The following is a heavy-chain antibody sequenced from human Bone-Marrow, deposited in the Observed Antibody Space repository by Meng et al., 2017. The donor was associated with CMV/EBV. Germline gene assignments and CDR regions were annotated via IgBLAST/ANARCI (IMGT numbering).Heavy chain of an antibody. CDR2: INPNSGGT. CDR3: ARWESRGWDGTAYYYGKDV. Sequence: ASVKVSCKASGYTFTEYYIHWVRQAPGQGLEWMGWINPNSGGTKYAQKFQGRVTMTRDTSISTAYMELSRLRPDDTAVYYCARWESRGWDGTAYYYGKDVWGQGTTVTVSS. V-gene: IGHV1-2*02. CDR1: GYTFTEYY. J-gene: IGHJ6*02. D-gene: IGHD6-19*01.